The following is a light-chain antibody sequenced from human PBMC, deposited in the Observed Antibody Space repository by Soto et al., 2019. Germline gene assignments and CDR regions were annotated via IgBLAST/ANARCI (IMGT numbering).Light chain of an antibody. CDR3: QHYDSSPGYT. J-gene: IGKJ2*01. V-gene: IGKV3-20*01. Sequence: EIVLTQSPGTLSLSPGERATLSCRASQSVSSTYLAWYRQKPGQAPRLLIYGTSRRATGIPDRFSGSGSVTDFTLTISRLEPADFAVYYCQHYDSSPGYTFGQGTKLEIK. CDR1: QSVSSTY. CDR2: GTS.